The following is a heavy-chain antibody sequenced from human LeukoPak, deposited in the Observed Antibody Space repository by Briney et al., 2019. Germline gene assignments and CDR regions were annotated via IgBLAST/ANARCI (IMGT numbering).Heavy chain of an antibody. CDR1: GFTFSSYA. V-gene: IGHV3-30*04. D-gene: IGHD3-22*01. Sequence: GGSLRLSCAASGFTFSSYAMHWVRQAPGKGLEWVAVISYDGSNKYYADSVKGRLTISRDNSKNTLYLQMNSLRAEDTAVYYCARDRRMDYYDSSGYYGGTTSGMDVWGKGTTVTVSS. CDR3: ARDRRMDYYDSSGYYGGTTSGMDV. CDR2: ISYDGSNK. J-gene: IGHJ6*03.